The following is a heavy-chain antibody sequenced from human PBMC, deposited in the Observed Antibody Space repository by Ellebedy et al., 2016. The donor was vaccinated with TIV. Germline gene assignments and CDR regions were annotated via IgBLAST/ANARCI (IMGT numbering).Heavy chain of an antibody. CDR1: GYTLTELS. CDR2: FDPEDGET. D-gene: IGHD3-10*01. Sequence: ASVKVSXXVSGYTLTELSMHWVRQAPGKGLEWMGGFDPEDGETIYAQKFQGRVTMTEDTSTDTAYMELSSLRSEDTAVYYCATGSYGSGSYYNYYYGMDVWGQGTTVTVSS. CDR3: ATGSYGSGSYYNYYYGMDV. J-gene: IGHJ6*02. V-gene: IGHV1-24*01.